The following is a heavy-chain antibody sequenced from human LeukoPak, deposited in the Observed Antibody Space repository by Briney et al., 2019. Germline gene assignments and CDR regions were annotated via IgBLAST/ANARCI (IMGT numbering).Heavy chain of an antibody. CDR1: GASISAYY. CDR3: ARGHKGLEV. CDR2: MHYSGTI. V-gene: IGHV4-59*01. Sequence: PSETLSLTCSVSGASISAYYWSWIRQPPGKGLEWIGYMHYSGTINYNPSLMSRVTISVDSSKNQFSLRLSSVTAADTAVYFCARGHKGLEVWGQGATVTVSS. J-gene: IGHJ6*02.